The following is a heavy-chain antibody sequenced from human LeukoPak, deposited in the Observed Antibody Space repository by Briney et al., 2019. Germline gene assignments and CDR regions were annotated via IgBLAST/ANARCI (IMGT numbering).Heavy chain of an antibody. CDR2: INSDGSST. D-gene: IGHD3-22*01. Sequence: GGSLRLSCAASGFTFSSYWMHWVRQAPGKGLAWVSRINSDGSSTSYADSVKGRFTISRDNAKNTLYLQMNSLRAEDTAVYYCASNGYYYDSSGYYPFDYWGQGTLVTVSS. CDR3: ASNGYYYDSSGYYPFDY. CDR1: GFTFSSYW. V-gene: IGHV3-74*01. J-gene: IGHJ4*02.